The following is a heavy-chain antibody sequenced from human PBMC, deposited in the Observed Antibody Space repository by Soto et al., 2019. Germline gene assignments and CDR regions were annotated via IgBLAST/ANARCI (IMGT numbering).Heavy chain of an antibody. D-gene: IGHD4-4*01. CDR1: GGNFSRYA. V-gene: IGHV3-23*01. Sequence: GALRGFRARPGGNFSRYALRWVHQAPGEGPEWVSAISGSGGSTYYADSVKGRFTISRDNSKNTLYLQMNSLRAEDTAVYYCAKGLVTTFYYYSYMDVWGKGTTVTVSS. J-gene: IGHJ6*03. CDR2: ISGSGGST. CDR3: AKGLVTTFYYYSYMDV.